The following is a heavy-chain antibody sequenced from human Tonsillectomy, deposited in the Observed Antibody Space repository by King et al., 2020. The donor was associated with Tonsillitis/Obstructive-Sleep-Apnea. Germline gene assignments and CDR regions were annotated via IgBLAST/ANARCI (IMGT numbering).Heavy chain of an antibody. CDR1: GFIFTDAG. V-gene: IGHV3-15*01. J-gene: IGHJ3*02. Sequence: VQLVESGGGLVKPGGSLRLSCAASGFIFTDAGMSWVRQAPGKGLEWVGRIKSKSDTGSEDYAALVKGRCTISRDDSKNNMYLQMHSLKTQDQEMYYCTTEIVCSGTSCSGRAFDIWGQGTMVTVSS. CDR3: TTEIVCSGTSCSGRAFDI. CDR2: IKSKSDTGSE. D-gene: IGHD2-2*01.